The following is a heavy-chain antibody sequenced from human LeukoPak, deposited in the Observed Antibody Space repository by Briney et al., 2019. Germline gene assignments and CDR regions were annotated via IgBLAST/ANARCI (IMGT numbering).Heavy chain of an antibody. CDR3: ASNGYCSGGSCAFDY. D-gene: IGHD2-15*01. CDR1: GGTFSSYA. J-gene: IGHJ4*02. V-gene: IGHV1-69*13. Sequence: ASVKVSCKASGGTFSSYAISWVRQAPGQGLEWMGGIIPIFGTAKYAQKFQGRVTITADESTSTAYMELSSLRSEDTAVYYCASNGYCSGGSCAFDYWGQGTLVTVSS. CDR2: IIPIFGTA.